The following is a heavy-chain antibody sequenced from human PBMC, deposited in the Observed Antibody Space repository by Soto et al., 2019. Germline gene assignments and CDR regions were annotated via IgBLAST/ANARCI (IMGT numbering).Heavy chain of an antibody. Sequence: AGGSLRLSCAASGFTFSSYSMNWVRQAPGKGLEWVSSISSSSSYIYYADSVKGRFTISRDNAKNSLYLQMNSLRAEDTAVYYCARELAAAGRFDYWGQGTLVTVSS. CDR1: GFTFSSYS. D-gene: IGHD6-13*01. J-gene: IGHJ4*02. V-gene: IGHV3-21*01. CDR3: ARELAAAGRFDY. CDR2: ISSSSSYI.